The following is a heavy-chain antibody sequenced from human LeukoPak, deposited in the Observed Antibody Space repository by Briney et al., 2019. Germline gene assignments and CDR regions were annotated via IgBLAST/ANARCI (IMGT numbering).Heavy chain of an antibody. V-gene: IGHV3-21*01. CDR1: GFTFSSYS. CDR2: ISSSSSYI. J-gene: IGHJ5*02. CDR3: ARDPRSVVVPAAMDWFDP. D-gene: IGHD2-2*01. Sequence: GGSLRLSCAASGFTFSSYSMNWVRQAPGKGLEWVSSISSSSSYIYYADSVKGRFTISRDNAKNSLYLQMNSLRAEDTAVYYCARDPRSVVVPAAMDWFDPLGPGNPGHRLL.